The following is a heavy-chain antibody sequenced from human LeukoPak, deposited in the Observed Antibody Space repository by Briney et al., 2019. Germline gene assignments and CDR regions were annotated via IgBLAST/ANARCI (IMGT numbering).Heavy chain of an antibody. V-gene: IGHV3-7*01. CDR1: GFIFRSYW. J-gene: IGHJ6*02. CDR2: IKPDGSEK. Sequence: QPGGSLRLSCAASGFIFRSYWMSWVRQAPGKGLEWVANIKPDGSEKNSVDFVKGRFTISRDNANNSLYLQMNSLRIEDTAVYFCARDYYDSGSYYTSNYYYGMDVWGQGTTVTVSS. CDR3: ARDYYDSGSYYTSNYYYGMDV. D-gene: IGHD3-10*01.